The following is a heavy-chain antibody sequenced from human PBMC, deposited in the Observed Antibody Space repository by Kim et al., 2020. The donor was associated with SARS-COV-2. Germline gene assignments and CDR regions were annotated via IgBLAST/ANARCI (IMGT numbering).Heavy chain of an antibody. D-gene: IGHD5-12*01. Sequence: GGSLRLSCAASGFTFSSYWMHWVRQAPGKGLVWVSRINSDGSSTSYADSVKGRFTISRDNAKNTLYLQMNSLRAEDTAVYYCAREPMATIILYYYYGMDVWGQGTTVTVSS. CDR1: GFTFSSYW. CDR3: AREPMATIILYYYYGMDV. J-gene: IGHJ6*02. V-gene: IGHV3-74*01. CDR2: INSDGSST.